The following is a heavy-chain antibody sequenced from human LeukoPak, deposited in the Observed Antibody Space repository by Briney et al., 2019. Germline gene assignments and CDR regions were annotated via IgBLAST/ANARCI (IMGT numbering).Heavy chain of an antibody. CDR3: ARALMVRGVINWFDP. CDR2: IYTSGST. D-gene: IGHD3-10*01. J-gene: IGHJ5*02. Sequence: SETLSLTCTVSGGSISSYYWSWIRQPAGKGLEWIGRIYTSGSTNYNPSLKSRVTMSVDTSKNQFSLNLSSVTAADTAVYYCARALMVRGVINWFDPWGQGTLVTVSS. CDR1: GGSISSYY. V-gene: IGHV4-4*07.